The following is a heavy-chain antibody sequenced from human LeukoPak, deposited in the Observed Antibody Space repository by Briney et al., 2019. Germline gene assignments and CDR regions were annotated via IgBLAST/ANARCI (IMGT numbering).Heavy chain of an antibody. CDR1: GFTFSSFS. D-gene: IGHD2-15*01. CDR3: ATGAASIGWLSHDH. J-gene: IGHJ4*02. V-gene: IGHV3-23*01. CDR2: ISASASIT. Sequence: GGSLRLSCAASGFTFSSFSMSWVRQTPGKGLEWVSDISASASITKYADSVKGRFIISRDNSKNTLFLQMNSLTAEDTAVNYCATGAASIGWLSHDHWGQGTLVTVSS.